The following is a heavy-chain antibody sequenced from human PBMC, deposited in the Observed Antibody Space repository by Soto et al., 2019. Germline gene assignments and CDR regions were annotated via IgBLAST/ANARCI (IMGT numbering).Heavy chain of an antibody. D-gene: IGHD6-19*01. CDR1: GFTFSSYA. Sequence: GGSLSLSCAAPGFTFSSYAMHWVRQAPGKGLEWVAVISYDGSNKYYADSVKGRFTISRDNSKNTLYLQMNSLRAEDTAVYYCARAKSSGWFPGPFEYWGQGTLVTVSS. CDR2: ISYDGSNK. J-gene: IGHJ4*02. V-gene: IGHV3-30-3*01. CDR3: ARAKSSGWFPGPFEY.